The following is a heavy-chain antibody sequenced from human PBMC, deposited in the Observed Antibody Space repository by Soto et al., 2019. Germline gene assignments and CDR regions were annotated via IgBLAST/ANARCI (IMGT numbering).Heavy chain of an antibody. J-gene: IGHJ6*01. CDR2: ISYDGSNK. D-gene: IGHD2-15*01. CDR1: GFTFSSYG. V-gene: IGHV3-30*18. CDR3: AKDLLLLSDYYYGMDV. Sequence: QVQLVESGGGVVQPGRSLRLSCAASGFTFSSYGMHWVRQAPGKGLEWVAVISYDGSNKYYADSVKGRFTISRDNSKNTLYLQMNSLRAEDTAVYYCAKDLLLLSDYYYGMDVW.